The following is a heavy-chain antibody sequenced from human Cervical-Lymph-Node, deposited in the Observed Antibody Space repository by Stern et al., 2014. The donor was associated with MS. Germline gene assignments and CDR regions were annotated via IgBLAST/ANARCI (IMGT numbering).Heavy chain of an antibody. CDR2: FYRVNYT. Sequence: EVQLVESGGGLIQPGGSLRLSCAASGVTVSSNYMAWVRQAPGKGLEWVSVFYRVNYTYYADSVKGRFTISRDNSKNTVYLQMNSLTADDTAVYYCARAESGLYSYYFDHWGQGTLVTVSS. CDR1: GVTVSSNY. V-gene: IGHV3-53*01. CDR3: ARAESGLYSYYFDH. D-gene: IGHD2-8*02. J-gene: IGHJ4*02.